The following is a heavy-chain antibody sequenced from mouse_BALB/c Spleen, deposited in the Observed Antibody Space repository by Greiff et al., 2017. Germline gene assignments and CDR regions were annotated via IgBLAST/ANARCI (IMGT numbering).Heavy chain of an antibody. J-gene: IGHJ4*01. D-gene: IGHD4-1*01. CDR3: ARDPLGGDY. Sequence: EVKLMESGGGLVQPGGSLKLSCAASGFTFSSYGMSWVRQTPDKRLELVATINSNGGSTYYPDSVKGRFTISRDNAKNTLYLQMSSLKSEDTAMYYCARDPLGGDYWGQGTSVTVSS. V-gene: IGHV5-6-3*01. CDR1: GFTFSSYG. CDR2: INSNGGST.